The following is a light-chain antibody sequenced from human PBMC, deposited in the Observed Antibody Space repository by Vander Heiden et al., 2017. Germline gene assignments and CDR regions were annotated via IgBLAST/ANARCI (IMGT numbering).Light chain of an antibody. V-gene: IGLV2-8*01. CDR2: QVS. CDR3: SSYVGSNNWV. CDR1: SSDVGAYNY. Sequence: QSALTQPPSASGSPGQSVTISCRGPSSDVGAYNYVAWYQQHPGKAPKLMMYQVSKRPAGVPDRFAGTKSGNTASLTVSGLQVDDEADYYCSSYVGSNNWVFGTGTKVTVL. J-gene: IGLJ1*01.